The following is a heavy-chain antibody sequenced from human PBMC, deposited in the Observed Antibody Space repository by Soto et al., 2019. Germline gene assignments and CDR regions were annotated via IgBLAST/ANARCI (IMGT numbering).Heavy chain of an antibody. CDR3: ARVQVEYSGSSYYYYGMDV. D-gene: IGHD1-26*01. J-gene: IGHJ6*02. V-gene: IGHV1-2*04. Sequence: ASVKVSCKASGGTFSSYAISWVRQAPGQGLEWMGWINPNSGGTNYAQKFQGWVTMTRDTSISTAYMELSRLRSDDTAVYYCARVQVEYSGSSYYYYGMDVWGQGTTVTVSS. CDR2: INPNSGGT. CDR1: GGTFSSYA.